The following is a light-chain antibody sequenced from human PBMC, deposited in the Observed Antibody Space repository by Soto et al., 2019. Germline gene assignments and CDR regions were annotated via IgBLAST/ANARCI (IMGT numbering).Light chain of an antibody. CDR3: QHSFNLPYT. CDR2: AAS. V-gene: IGKV1-39*01. CDR1: QTISTY. Sequence: DIQMTQSPSSLSASVGDRVTITCRASQTISTYLNCYQQNPGKAPKLLIYAASNLQSGVPSRFSGSCSGTDFTLTINSLQPEDFATYYCQHSFNLPYTFGQGTKLEIK. J-gene: IGKJ2*01.